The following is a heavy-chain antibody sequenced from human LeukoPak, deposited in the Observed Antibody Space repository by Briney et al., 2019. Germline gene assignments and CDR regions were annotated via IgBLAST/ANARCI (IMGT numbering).Heavy chain of an antibody. Sequence: GGSLRLSCAASGFTFNRYWRSWVRQAPGKGLEWVANMKQDGSEINYVDSVKGRFTISRDNAKNSLYLHMNSLRAEDTAVYYCARVSGDGESYYRALDIWGQGTMVTVSS. V-gene: IGHV3-7*01. CDR2: MKQDGSEI. CDR3: ARVSGDGESYYRALDI. D-gene: IGHD1-26*01. J-gene: IGHJ3*02. CDR1: GFTFNRYW.